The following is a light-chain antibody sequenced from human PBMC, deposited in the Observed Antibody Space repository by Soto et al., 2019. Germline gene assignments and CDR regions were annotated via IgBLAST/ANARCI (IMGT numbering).Light chain of an antibody. CDR3: QQYNSYSVT. V-gene: IGKV1-5*01. CDR1: QSISSW. J-gene: IGKJ1*01. Sequence: DIQMTQSPSTLSASVGDRVTITCRASQSISSWLAWYQQKPGKAPKLLIYDASSLERRVPSRFSGSGSGTEFTLTISSLQPDDFATYYCQQYNSYSVTFGQGTKVEIK. CDR2: DAS.